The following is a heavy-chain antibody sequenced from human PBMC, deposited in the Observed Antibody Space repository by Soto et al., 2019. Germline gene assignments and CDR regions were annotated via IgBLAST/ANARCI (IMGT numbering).Heavy chain of an antibody. CDR2: ISYTGST. CDR3: AREGVAAPYYYYGMDV. Sequence: PSESLSLPCPVSGYSISSYYWSWIRQPPGKGLEWIGYISYTGSTHYNPSLKSRVTISADTSKNQFSLKLSSVTTADTALYYCAREGVAAPYYYYGMDVWGQGSTVTVSS. CDR1: GYSISSYY. D-gene: IGHD2-15*01. J-gene: IGHJ6*02. V-gene: IGHV4-59*01.